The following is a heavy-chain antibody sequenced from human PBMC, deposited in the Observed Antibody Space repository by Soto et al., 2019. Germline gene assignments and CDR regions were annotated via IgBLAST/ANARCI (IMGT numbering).Heavy chain of an antibody. CDR1: GGSISRGGDY. CDR3: ARASGYYSGDFDY. V-gene: IGHV4-30-4*01. CDR2: IYYSGST. J-gene: IGHJ4*02. D-gene: IGHD3-22*01. Sequence: SETLSLTCTVSGGSISRGGDYWSWIRQPPGKGLEWIGYIYYSGSTYYNPSLKSRVTISADTSKNQFSLKLSSVTAADTAVYYCARASGYYSGDFDYWGQGTLVTVSS.